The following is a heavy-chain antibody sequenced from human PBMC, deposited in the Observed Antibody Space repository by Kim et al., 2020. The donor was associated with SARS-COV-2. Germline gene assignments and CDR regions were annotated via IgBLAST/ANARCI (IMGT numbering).Heavy chain of an antibody. J-gene: IGHJ4*02. V-gene: IGHV1-69*01. Sequence: FQGRVTITAEESTSTAYMELSSLRSEDTAVYYCARSDYDILTGYYRALDYWGQGTLVTVSS. D-gene: IGHD3-9*01. CDR3: ARSDYDILTGYYRALDY.